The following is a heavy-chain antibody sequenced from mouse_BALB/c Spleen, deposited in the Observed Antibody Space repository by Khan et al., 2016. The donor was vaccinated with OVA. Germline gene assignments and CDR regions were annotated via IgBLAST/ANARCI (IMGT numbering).Heavy chain of an antibody. J-gene: IGHJ1*01. CDR1: GYSITGGYS. Sequence: VQLKESGPDLVKPSQSLSLTCTVTGYSITGGYSWHWIRQFPGNKLEWMGYIHYSSNTNYNPSLKSRISITRDTSKNQFFLQLNSVTTEDTATYYCARSGTTIVAYWYFDVWGAGTTVTVSS. CDR2: IHYSSNT. D-gene: IGHD1-1*01. V-gene: IGHV3-1*02. CDR3: ARSGTTIVAYWYFDV.